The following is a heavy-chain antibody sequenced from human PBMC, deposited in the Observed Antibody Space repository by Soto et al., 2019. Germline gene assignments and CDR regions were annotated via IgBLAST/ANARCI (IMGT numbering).Heavy chain of an antibody. CDR3: AKGKGIGATPGGANS. D-gene: IGHD1-26*01. CDR1: GFTFSKYG. CDR2: VRSDEDTT. V-gene: IGHV3-23*01. J-gene: IGHJ4*02. Sequence: EVQVLESGGGLVQPGGSLRLSCAGSGFTFSKYGMNWVRQAPGKGLEWVSGVRSDEDTTYNAESVKGRFTVSRDTSKNTVYLQMTSLRVEDTAVYYCAKGKGIGATPGGANSWGQGTLVTVSP.